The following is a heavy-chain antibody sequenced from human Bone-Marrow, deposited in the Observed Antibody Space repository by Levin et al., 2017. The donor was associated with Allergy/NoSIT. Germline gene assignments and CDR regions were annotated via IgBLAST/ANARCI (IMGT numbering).Heavy chain of an antibody. CDR3: AREYYLDV. Sequence: SQTLSLTCAVSGYSISDYYWGWIRQPPGKGLEWIGSIYHSGGTNYNPSLKSRVTISVDTSKNQFSLKLSSVTATDTAVYYCAREYYLDVWGKGTTVTVSS. J-gene: IGHJ6*03. CDR1: GYSISDYY. V-gene: IGHV4-38-2*02. CDR2: IYHSGGT.